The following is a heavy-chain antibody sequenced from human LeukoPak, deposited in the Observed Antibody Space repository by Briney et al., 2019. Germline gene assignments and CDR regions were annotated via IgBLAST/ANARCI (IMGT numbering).Heavy chain of an antibody. CDR1: GFTFSSYA. CDR2: ISYDGSNK. Sequence: PGGSLRLSCAASGFTFSSYAMHWVRQAPGKGLEWVAVISYDGSNKYYADSVKGRFTLPRDNSKNTLYLQMNSLRAEDTAVYYCAREYDYVWGSYRYNYFGMDVWGQGTTVTVSS. D-gene: IGHD3-16*02. V-gene: IGHV3-30*04. CDR3: AREYDYVWGSYRYNYFGMDV. J-gene: IGHJ6*02.